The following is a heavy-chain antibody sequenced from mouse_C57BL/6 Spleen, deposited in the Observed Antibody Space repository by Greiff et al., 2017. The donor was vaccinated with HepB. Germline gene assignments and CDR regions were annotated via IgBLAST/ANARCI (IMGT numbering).Heavy chain of an antibody. CDR2: ISDGGSYT. Sequence: EVQRVESGGGLVKPGGSLKLSCAASGFTFSSYAMSWVRQTPEKRLEWVATISDGGSYTYYPDNVKGRFTISRDNAKNNLYLQMSHLKSEDTAMYYCARKGDYDYDVGYFDYWGQGTTLTVSS. CDR1: GFTFSSYA. D-gene: IGHD2-4*01. V-gene: IGHV5-4*01. J-gene: IGHJ2*01. CDR3: ARKGDYDYDVGYFDY.